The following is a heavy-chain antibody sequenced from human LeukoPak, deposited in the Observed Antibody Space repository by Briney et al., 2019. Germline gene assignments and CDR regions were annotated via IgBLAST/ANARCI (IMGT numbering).Heavy chain of an antibody. Sequence: GGSLRLSCVGDGFPFSVFHMRWIRQAPGKGLEWVSYITSCGRFKYYADSVKGRFSIPRDDPKKSVFLQVNSVIGEDTAVLYCAGVPPGSSGSYYRTSWGQGTLVTVSS. CDR1: GFPFSVFH. CDR3: AGVPPGSSGSYYRTS. V-gene: IGHV3-11*04. CDR2: ITSCGRFK. J-gene: IGHJ4*02. D-gene: IGHD3-22*01.